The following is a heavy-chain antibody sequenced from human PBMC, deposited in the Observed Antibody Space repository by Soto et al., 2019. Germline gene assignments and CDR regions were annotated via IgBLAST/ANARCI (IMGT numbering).Heavy chain of an antibody. CDR1: GYTVTSYD. Sequence: QVQLVQSGAEVKKPGASVKVSCKASGYTVTSYDINWVRQATGQGLEWMGWMNPNSGNTGYAQKFQGRVTMTRNTSISTAYMELSSLRSEDTAVYYCARGRTTTVTKDNWFDPWGQGTLVTVSS. D-gene: IGHD4-17*01. CDR3: ARGRTTTVTKDNWFDP. V-gene: IGHV1-8*01. J-gene: IGHJ5*02. CDR2: MNPNSGNT.